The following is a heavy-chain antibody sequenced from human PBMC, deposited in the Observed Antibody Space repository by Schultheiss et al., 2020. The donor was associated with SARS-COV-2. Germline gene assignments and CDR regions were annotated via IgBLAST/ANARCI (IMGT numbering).Heavy chain of an antibody. J-gene: IGHJ6*02. V-gene: IGHV3-30*19. D-gene: IGHD6-13*01. CDR1: GFTFSGYG. Sequence: GGSLRLSCAASGFTFSGYGMHWVRQAPGKGLEWVAVISYDGSNKYYADFVKGRFTISRDNSKNTLYLQMNSLRAEDTAVYYCARGPRIYSSSWYIQYYYYGMDVWGQGTTVTVSS. CDR3: ARGPRIYSSSWYIQYYYYGMDV. CDR2: ISYDGSNK.